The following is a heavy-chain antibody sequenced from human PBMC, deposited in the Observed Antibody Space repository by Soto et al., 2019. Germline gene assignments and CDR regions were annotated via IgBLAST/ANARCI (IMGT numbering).Heavy chain of an antibody. Sequence: ASVKVSCKASGYTFTSYGISWVRQAPGQGLEWMGWISAYNGNTNYAQKLQGRVTMTTDTSTSTAYMELRSLRSDDTAVYYCARDYYDSSGYLVVSDYWGQGTLVTVSS. CDR3: ARDYYDSSGYLVVSDY. CDR1: GYTFTSYG. D-gene: IGHD3-22*01. J-gene: IGHJ4*02. V-gene: IGHV1-18*01. CDR2: ISAYNGNT.